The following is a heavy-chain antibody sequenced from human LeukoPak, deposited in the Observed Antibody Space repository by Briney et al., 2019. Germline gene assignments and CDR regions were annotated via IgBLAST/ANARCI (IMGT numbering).Heavy chain of an antibody. CDR1: GGSISSGVYY. Sequence: SETLSLTCTVSGGSISSGVYYWSWIRQQPGKGLEWIGYIYYSGSTYYNPSLKSRVTISVDTSKNQFSLKLSSVTAADTAVYYCARAKCSGGSCYYYYGMDVWGQGTTVTVSS. J-gene: IGHJ6*02. CDR2: IYYSGST. D-gene: IGHD2-15*01. CDR3: ARAKCSGGSCYYYYGMDV. V-gene: IGHV4-31*03.